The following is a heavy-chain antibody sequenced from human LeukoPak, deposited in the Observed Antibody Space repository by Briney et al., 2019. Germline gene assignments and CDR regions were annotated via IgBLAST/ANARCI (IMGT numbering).Heavy chain of an antibody. V-gene: IGHV1-3*01. CDR3: ARVWRRTGTIDY. CDR2: INAGNGNT. Sequence: ASVKVSCKASGYTFTSYAMHWVRQAPGQRLEWMGWINAGNGNTKYSQKFQGRVTITRDTSASTAYMELSSLRSEDTAVYYCARVWRRTGTIDYWGQGTLVTVSS. J-gene: IGHJ4*02. D-gene: IGHD1-1*01. CDR1: GYTFTSYA.